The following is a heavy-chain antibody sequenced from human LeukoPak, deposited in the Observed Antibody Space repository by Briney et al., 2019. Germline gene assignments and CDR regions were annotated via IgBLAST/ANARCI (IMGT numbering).Heavy chain of an antibody. CDR1: GFTFSSYA. J-gene: IGHJ4*02. V-gene: IGHV3-7*01. CDR2: IKQDGSEK. D-gene: IGHD5-12*01. Sequence: GGSLRLSCAASGFTFSSYAMSWVRQAPGKGLEWVANIKQDGSEKYYVDSVKGRFTISRDNAKNSLYLQMNSLRAEDTAVYYCARDRGYGDYVDYWGQGTLVTVSS. CDR3: ARDRGYGDYVDY.